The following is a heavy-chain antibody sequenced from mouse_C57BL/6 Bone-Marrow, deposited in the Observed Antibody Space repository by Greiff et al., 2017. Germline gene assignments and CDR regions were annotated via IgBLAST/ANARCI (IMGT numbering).Heavy chain of an antibody. J-gene: IGHJ2*01. CDR1: FYTFTIYL. Sequence: ASFTFSCKASFYTFTIYLMHLVNQSPGQGLELIGMIHPNSGSTNYNEKFKSKATLTVDKSSSTAYMQLSSLTSEDSAVYYCARWKYSNYCWGQGTTLTVSS. D-gene: IGHD2-5*01. CDR3: ARWKYSNYC. CDR2: IHPNSGST. V-gene: IGHV1-64*01.